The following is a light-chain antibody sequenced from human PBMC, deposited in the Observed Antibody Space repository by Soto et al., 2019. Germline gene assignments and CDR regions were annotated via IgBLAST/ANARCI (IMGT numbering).Light chain of an antibody. Sequence: EIVLTQSPATLSLSPGERATLSCRASQSVTTYLAWYQQKPGQAPRLLIYGASTRATAIPARFSGSGSGTEFTLTISSLQSEDFAVYYCQQYNNRPPLTFGGGTKVDIK. J-gene: IGKJ4*01. CDR1: QSVTTY. V-gene: IGKV3-15*01. CDR2: GAS. CDR3: QQYNNRPPLT.